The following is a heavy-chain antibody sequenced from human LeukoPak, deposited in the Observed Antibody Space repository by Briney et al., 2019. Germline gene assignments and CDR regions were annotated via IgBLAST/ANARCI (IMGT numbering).Heavy chain of an antibody. V-gene: IGHV3-30*02. CDR2: IRYDGSNK. CDR3: ANYEYSSSPF. D-gene: IGHD6-6*01. CDR1: GFTFSSYG. J-gene: IGHJ3*01. Sequence: GGSLRLSCAASGFTFSSYGMHWVRQAPGKGLEWVAFIRYDGSNKYYADSVKGRFTISRDNSKNTLYLQMNSLRAEDTAVYYCANYEYSSSPFWGQGTMVTVSS.